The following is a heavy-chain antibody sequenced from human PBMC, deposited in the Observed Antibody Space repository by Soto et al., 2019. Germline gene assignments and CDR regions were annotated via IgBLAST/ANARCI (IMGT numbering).Heavy chain of an antibody. D-gene: IGHD1-26*01. CDR1: GFSFSSYG. Sequence: QVQLVESGGGVVQPGKSLRLSCGASGFSFSSYGMHWVRQAPGKGLEWGAVISYHGRTKYYADSVKGRFTISRDNSNNTVYLQMSSLRGDDTAVFYCAKDRGGNYPEAFQYYGVDVWGQGTTVTVSS. CDR2: ISYHGRTK. CDR3: AKDRGGNYPEAFQYYGVDV. J-gene: IGHJ6*02. V-gene: IGHV3-30*18.